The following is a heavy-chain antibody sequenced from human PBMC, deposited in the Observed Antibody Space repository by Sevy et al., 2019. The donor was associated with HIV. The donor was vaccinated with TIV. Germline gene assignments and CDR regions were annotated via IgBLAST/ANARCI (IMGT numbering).Heavy chain of an antibody. CDR3: AKRRNGDFDY. Sequence: GGSLRLSCAASGFTFSSHGMHWVRQAPGKGLGWVSGLSGYSDITRYADSVKGRFTVSRDNSRNTLYLQMNSLKAEDTAVYYCAKRRNGDFDYWGQGTLVTVSS. J-gene: IGHJ4*02. CDR1: GFTFSSHG. CDR2: LSGYSDIT. D-gene: IGHD2-8*01. V-gene: IGHV3-23*01.